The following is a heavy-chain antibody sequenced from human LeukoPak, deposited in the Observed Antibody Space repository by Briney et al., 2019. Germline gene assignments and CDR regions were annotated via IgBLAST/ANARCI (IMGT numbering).Heavy chain of an antibody. V-gene: IGHV3-23*01. Sequence: PGGSLRLSCTASGFTFDTYNFNWVRQAPGKGLEWVSAISGSGGRTYYADSVKGRFTISRDNSKNTLYLQMNGLRAEDTAVYYCAKVRAPRQYYFDYWGQGTLVTVSS. D-gene: IGHD1-26*01. CDR3: AKVRAPRQYYFDY. CDR2: ISGSGGRT. J-gene: IGHJ4*02. CDR1: GFTFDTYN.